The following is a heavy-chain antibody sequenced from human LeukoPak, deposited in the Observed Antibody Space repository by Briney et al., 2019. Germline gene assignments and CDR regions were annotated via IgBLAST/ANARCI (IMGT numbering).Heavy chain of an antibody. Sequence: SETLSLTCTVSGGSIRSGGYYWSWIRQYPGKGLEWIGYIYYSGSAYYNPSLKSRVTISVDTSKNQFSLKLSSVTAADTAVYFCANWRKTTLGGGFDPWGQVTLVTVSS. CDR3: ANWRKTTLGGGFDP. CDR1: GGSIRSGGYY. CDR2: IYYSGSA. J-gene: IGHJ5*02. D-gene: IGHD1-1*01. V-gene: IGHV4-31*03.